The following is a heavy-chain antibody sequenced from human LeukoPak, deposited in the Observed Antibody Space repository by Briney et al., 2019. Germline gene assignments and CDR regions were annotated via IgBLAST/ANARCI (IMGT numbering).Heavy chain of an antibody. V-gene: IGHV4-34*01. J-gene: IGHJ4*02. CDR3: AMKSYNWKFDY. D-gene: IGHD1-1*01. CDR2: INHSGST. CDR1: GGSFSGYY. Sequence: SETLSLTCAVYGGSFSGYYWSWIRQPPGKGLEWIGEINHSGSTNYNPSLKSRVTISVDTSKNQFSLKLSSVTAADTAVYYCAMKSYNWKFDYWGQGTLVTVSS.